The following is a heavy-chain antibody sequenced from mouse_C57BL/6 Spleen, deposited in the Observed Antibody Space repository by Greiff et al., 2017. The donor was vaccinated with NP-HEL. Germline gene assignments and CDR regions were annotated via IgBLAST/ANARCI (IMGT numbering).Heavy chain of an antibody. D-gene: IGHD2-3*01. Sequence: VQLKQSGPELVKPGASVKISCKASGYSFTGYYMHWVKQSHGNILDWIGYIYPYDGVSSYNQKFKGKATLTVDKSSSTAYMELRSLTSKDSAVYYCARPPDGYYEGWYFDVWGTGTTVTVSS. V-gene: IGHV1-31*01. J-gene: IGHJ1*03. CDR2: IYPYDGVS. CDR3: ARPPDGYYEGWYFDV. CDR1: GYSFTGYY.